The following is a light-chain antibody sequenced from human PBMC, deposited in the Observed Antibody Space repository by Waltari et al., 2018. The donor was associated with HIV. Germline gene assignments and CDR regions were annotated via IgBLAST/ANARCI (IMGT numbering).Light chain of an antibody. Sequence: DIQMTQSPSSLSASLGDRVTIPYRARQSININLNWYQQKPGKAPKRLIYTASSLQSGVPSRFSGSGSGTDFTLTISNLQPEDYATYYCQQSYTTSLTFGPGTKVDIK. CDR2: TAS. J-gene: IGKJ3*01. CDR1: QSININ. CDR3: QQSYTTSLT. V-gene: IGKV1-39*01.